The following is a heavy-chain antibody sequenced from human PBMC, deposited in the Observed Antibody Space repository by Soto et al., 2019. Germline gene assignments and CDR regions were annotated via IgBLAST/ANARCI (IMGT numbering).Heavy chain of an antibody. Sequence: VASVKVSCKVSGYTLTELSMHWVRQAPGKGLEWMGGFDPEDGETIYAQKFQGRVTMTEDTSTDTAYMELSSLRSEDTAVYYCATDITLRAYDRNGYYPRHCANYFQHWGQGTLVTVSS. J-gene: IGHJ1*01. CDR3: ATDITLRAYDRNGYYPRHCANYFQH. V-gene: IGHV1-24*01. CDR1: GYTLTELS. D-gene: IGHD3-22*01. CDR2: FDPEDGET.